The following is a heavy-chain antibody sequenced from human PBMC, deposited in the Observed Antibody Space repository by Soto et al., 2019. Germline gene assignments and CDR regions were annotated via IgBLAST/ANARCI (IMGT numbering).Heavy chain of an antibody. CDR3: AKDLLSIAAAGTGY. CDR1: GFTFSSYS. J-gene: IGHJ4*02. Sequence: GGSLRLSCSASGFTFSSYSMHWVRQAPGNGLRYVSAISSDGYTTYYADSVKGRFTISRDNSKNTLYLQMNSLRPEDTSVYYCAKDLLSIAAAGTGYWGQGTLVTVSS. V-gene: IGHV3-64D*06. CDR2: ISSDGYTT. D-gene: IGHD6-13*01.